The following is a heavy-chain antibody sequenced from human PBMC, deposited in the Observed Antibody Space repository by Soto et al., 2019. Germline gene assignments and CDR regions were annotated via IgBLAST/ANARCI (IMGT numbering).Heavy chain of an antibody. D-gene: IGHD5-18*01. CDR2: IKQSGSET. V-gene: IGHV3-7*03. Sequence: LRLSCAASGFTFSSYWMTWVRQAPGKGLEWVANIKQSGSETYYVDSVKGRFTISRDDAKNALYLQMNTLRAEDTAVYFCARGYSIDYWGQGTLVTVSS. CDR1: GFTFSSYW. CDR3: ARGYSIDY. J-gene: IGHJ4*02.